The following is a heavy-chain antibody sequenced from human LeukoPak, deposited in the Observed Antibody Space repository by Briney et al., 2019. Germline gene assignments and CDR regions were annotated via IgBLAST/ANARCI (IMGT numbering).Heavy chain of an antibody. D-gene: IGHD2-2*01. V-gene: IGHV3-30*01. J-gene: IGHJ6*03. Sequence: GRSLRLSCAASGFSFSSYPMHWVRQAPGKGLEWVAVVSEDGNKIFDADFVKGRFIISRDNSKNTLYLQMNSLRGEDTAVYYCARGQLLLEGYDYYMHVWGKGTAVTVSS. CDR2: VSEDGNKI. CDR3: ARGQLLLEGYDYYMHV. CDR1: GFSFSSYP.